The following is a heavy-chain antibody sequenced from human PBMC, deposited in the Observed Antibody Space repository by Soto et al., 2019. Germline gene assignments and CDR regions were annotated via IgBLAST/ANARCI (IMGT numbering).Heavy chain of an antibody. V-gene: IGHV3-21*01. Sequence: GGSLRLSCAASGFAFSSYNMNWVRQAPGKGLEWVSSISSANSYIYYADSVRDRFTISRDNAKNSLYLQMNSLRAEDTAVYYCARDFSNSWYFFDYWGQGTLVTVSS. CDR1: GFAFSSYN. J-gene: IGHJ4*02. CDR3: ARDFSNSWYFFDY. CDR2: ISSANSYI. D-gene: IGHD2-2*01.